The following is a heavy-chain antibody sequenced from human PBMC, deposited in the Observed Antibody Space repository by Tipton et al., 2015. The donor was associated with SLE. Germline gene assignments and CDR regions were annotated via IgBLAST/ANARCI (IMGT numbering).Heavy chain of an antibody. Sequence: SLRLSCAASGFTFSDYYMSWIRQPPGKGLEWVSYISRSGSSSHYADAAKGRFTVSRDNARNSVYLQMNGLRAEDTAVYYCATYDREPHDAFDSWGQGTMVTVSS. D-gene: IGHD3-22*01. V-gene: IGHV3-11*01. CDR3: ATYDREPHDAFDS. J-gene: IGHJ3*02. CDR2: ISRSGSSS. CDR1: GFTFSDYY.